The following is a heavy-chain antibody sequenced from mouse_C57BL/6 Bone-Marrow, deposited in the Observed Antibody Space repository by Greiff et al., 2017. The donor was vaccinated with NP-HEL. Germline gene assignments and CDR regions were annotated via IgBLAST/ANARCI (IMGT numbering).Heavy chain of an antibody. J-gene: IGHJ4*01. CDR3: ASASLPYAMDY. V-gene: IGHV1-55*01. CDR1: GYTFTSYW. CDR2: IYPGSGST. Sequence: VQLQQSGAELVKPGASVKMSCKASGYTFTSYWITWVKQRPGQGLEWIGDIYPGSGSTNYNEKFKSKATLTVDTSSSTAYMQLSSLTSEDSAVYYCASASLPYAMDYWGQGTSVTVSS. D-gene: IGHD6-1*01.